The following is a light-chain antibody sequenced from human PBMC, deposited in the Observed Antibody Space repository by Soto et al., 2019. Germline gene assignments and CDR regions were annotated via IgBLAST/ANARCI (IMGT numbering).Light chain of an antibody. J-gene: IGKJ1*01. CDR1: QSVINY. CDR2: DTS. CDR3: QQYGSSPPIT. V-gene: IGKV3-20*01. Sequence: EIVLTQSPATLSLSPGERATLSCRASQSVINYLAWYQQKPGQAPRLLIYDTSNRATGIPARFSGSGSGTDFTLTISRLEPEDFAVYYCQQYGSSPPITFGQGTKVDIK.